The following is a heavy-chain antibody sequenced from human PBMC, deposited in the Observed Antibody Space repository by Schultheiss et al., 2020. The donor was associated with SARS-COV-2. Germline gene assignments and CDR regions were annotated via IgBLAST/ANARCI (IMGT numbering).Heavy chain of an antibody. Sequence: SGPTLVKPTQTLTLTCTFSGFSLNTRGMCVSWIRQPPGKALEWLTLIDWDDDKYYSTSLKTRLTISKDTSKNQVVLTMTNMDPVDTATYYCARILTVTTAFDYWGQGTLVTVSS. CDR1: GFSLNTRGMC. V-gene: IGHV2-70*01. D-gene: IGHD4-11*01. CDR2: IDWDDDK. J-gene: IGHJ4*02. CDR3: ARILTVTTAFDY.